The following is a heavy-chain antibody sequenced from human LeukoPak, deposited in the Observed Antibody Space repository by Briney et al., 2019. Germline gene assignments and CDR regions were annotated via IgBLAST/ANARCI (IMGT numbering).Heavy chain of an antibody. CDR2: IYYSGST. D-gene: IGHD6-13*01. CDR1: GGSISSYY. CDR3: ARSIYSRYSSDYLDY. V-gene: IGHV4-59*01. J-gene: IGHJ4*02. Sequence: SETLSLTCTVSGGSISSYYWSWIRQPPGKGLEWIGYIYYSGSTNYNPSLKSRVTISVDTSKNQFSLKLSSVTAADTAVYYCARSIYSRYSSDYLDYWGQGTLVTVSS.